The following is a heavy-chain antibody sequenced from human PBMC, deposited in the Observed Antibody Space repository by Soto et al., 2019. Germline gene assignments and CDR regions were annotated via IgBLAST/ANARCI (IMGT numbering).Heavy chain of an antibody. J-gene: IGHJ4*02. CDR2: IYYSGST. D-gene: IGHD5-12*01. Sequence: QVQLQESGPGLVKPSQTLSLTCTVSGGSISSGDYYWSWIRQPPGKGLEGIGYIYYSGSTYYNPSLKSRVTISVDTSKNPFSLKLSSVTAADTAVYYCARVRRIVATTRYYFDYWGQGTLVTVSS. V-gene: IGHV4-30-4*01. CDR1: GGSISSGDYY. CDR3: ARVRRIVATTRYYFDY.